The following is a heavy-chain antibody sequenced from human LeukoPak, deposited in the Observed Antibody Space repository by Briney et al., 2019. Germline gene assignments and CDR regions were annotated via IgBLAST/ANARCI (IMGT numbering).Heavy chain of an antibody. CDR3: AKASNIVVVPAGDYFDY. Sequence: GGSLRLSCAASGFTFSDYYMSWIRQAPGKGLEWVSYISGSGSTIYYADSVKGRFTISRDDAENSLYLQMNSLRAEDTAVYYCAKASNIVVVPAGDYFDYWGQGTLVTVSS. D-gene: IGHD2-2*01. CDR1: GFTFSDYY. V-gene: IGHV3-11*01. CDR2: ISGSGSTI. J-gene: IGHJ4*02.